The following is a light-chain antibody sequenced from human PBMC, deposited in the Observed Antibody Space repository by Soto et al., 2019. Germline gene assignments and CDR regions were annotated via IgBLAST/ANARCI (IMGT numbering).Light chain of an antibody. Sequence: QSALTQPASVSGSPGQSITISCTGASSDVGSYNLVSWYQQHPGKAPKLVIYDVNNRPSGISYRFSGSKSGNTASLTISGLQAEDEADYYCASYTRTTTLVFGGGTQLTVL. CDR3: ASYTRTTTLV. CDR2: DVN. V-gene: IGLV2-14*02. CDR1: SSDVGSYNL. J-gene: IGLJ2*01.